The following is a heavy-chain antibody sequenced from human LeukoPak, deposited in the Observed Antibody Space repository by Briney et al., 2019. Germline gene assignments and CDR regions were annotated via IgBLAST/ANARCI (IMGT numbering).Heavy chain of an antibody. J-gene: IGHJ5*02. CDR2: INHSGST. V-gene: IGHV4-34*01. Sequence: PSETLSLTCAVYGGSFSGYYWSWIRQPPGKGLEWIGEINHSGSTNYNPSLKSRVTISVDTSKKQFSLKLSSVTAADTAVYYCARREDCSSTSCRQVRWFDPWGQGTLVTVSS. D-gene: IGHD2-2*01. CDR1: GGSFSGYY. CDR3: ARREDCSSTSCRQVRWFDP.